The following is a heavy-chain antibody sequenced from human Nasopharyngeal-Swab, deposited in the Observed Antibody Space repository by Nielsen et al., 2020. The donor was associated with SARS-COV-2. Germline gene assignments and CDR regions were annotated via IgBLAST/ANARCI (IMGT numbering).Heavy chain of an antibody. CDR3: ARFSSGWYENYFDY. CDR1: GGSVSSGSYY. Sequence: SETLSLTCTVSGGSVSSGSYYWSWIRQPPGKGLEWIGYIYYSGSTNYNPSLKSRVTISVDTSKNQFSLKLSSVTAADTAVYYCARFSSGWYENYFDYWGQGTLVTVSS. J-gene: IGHJ4*02. V-gene: IGHV4-61*01. CDR2: IYYSGST. D-gene: IGHD6-19*01.